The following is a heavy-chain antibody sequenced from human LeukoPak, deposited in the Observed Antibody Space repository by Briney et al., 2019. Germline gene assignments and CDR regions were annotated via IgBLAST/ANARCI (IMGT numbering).Heavy chain of an antibody. V-gene: IGHV1-69*04. D-gene: IGHD5-18*01. CDR2: IIPILGIA. J-gene: IGHJ4*02. Sequence: ASVKVSCKASGGAFSSYAISWVRQAPGQGLEWMGRIIPILGIANYAQKFQDRVTITADKSTSTAYMELSSLRSEDTAVNYCARARGDRHTDMVTFDYWGQGTLVTVSS. CDR3: ARARGDRHTDMVTFDY. CDR1: GGAFSSYA.